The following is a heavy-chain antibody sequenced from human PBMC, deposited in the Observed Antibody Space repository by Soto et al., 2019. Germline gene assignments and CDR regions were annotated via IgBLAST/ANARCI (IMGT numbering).Heavy chain of an antibody. CDR1: GFTFSSYA. Sequence: GGSLRLSCAASGFTFSSYAMHWFRQAPGKGLEWVAVISYDGSNKYYADSVKGRFTISRDNSKNTLYLQMNSLRAEDTAVYYCARDSRYFDWSSSSYYYYGMDVWGQGTTVTVSS. D-gene: IGHD3-9*01. J-gene: IGHJ6*02. V-gene: IGHV3-30-3*01. CDR2: ISYDGSNK. CDR3: ARDSRYFDWSSSSYYYYGMDV.